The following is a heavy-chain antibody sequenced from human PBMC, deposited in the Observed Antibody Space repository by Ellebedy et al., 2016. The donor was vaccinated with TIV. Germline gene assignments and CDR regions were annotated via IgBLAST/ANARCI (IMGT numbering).Heavy chain of an antibody. V-gene: IGHV4-39*07. Sequence: MPSETLSLTCIVSGDSISSTNYFWGWIRQSPGKGLEWIGRLNYGGESYFDPSLKSRVTMSLDTSQNQFSLKVNSVNAADTAIYYCASHRGFYSGWSFDYWGQGTLTTVSS. J-gene: IGHJ4*02. D-gene: IGHD5-12*01. CDR3: ASHRGFYSGWSFDY. CDR2: LNYGGES. CDR1: GDSISSTNYF.